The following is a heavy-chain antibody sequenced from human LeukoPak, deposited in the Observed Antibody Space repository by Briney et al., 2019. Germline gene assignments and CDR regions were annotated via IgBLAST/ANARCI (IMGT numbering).Heavy chain of an antibody. CDR2: INSDGSTT. V-gene: IGHV3-74*01. D-gene: IGHD6-19*01. J-gene: IGHJ4*02. CDR1: ELTFNSNG. Sequence: GGSLRLACAASELTFNSNGRHWVRQAPGKGLVWVSRINSDGSTTNYADSVKGRFTISRDNAKNTLYLQMNSLRAEDTAVYYCTSYTSGWNWGQGTLVTVSS. CDR3: TSYTSGWN.